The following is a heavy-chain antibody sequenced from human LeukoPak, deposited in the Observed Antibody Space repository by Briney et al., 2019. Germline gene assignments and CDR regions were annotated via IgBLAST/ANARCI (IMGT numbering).Heavy chain of an antibody. J-gene: IGHJ4*02. CDR2: ISGTSTNI. D-gene: IGHD2-15*01. CDR3: ARDAYCSGGSRYSDY. V-gene: IGHV3-21*01. CDR1: GASISSTNW. Sequence: GTLSLTCAVSGASISSTNWWSWVRQAPGKGLEWVSSISGTSTNIYYADSVKGRFTISRDNAKNSVYLQMNSLRAEDTAVYYCARDAYCSGGSRYSDYWGQGTLVTVSS.